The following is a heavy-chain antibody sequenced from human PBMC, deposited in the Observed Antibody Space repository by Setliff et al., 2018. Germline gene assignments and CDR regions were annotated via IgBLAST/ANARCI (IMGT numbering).Heavy chain of an antibody. D-gene: IGHD3-3*01. Sequence: SCKASGYTLTNYSMHWVRQAPGQGLEWMGIINPSGGLTRYAQKFQGRVTMTRDTSTSTVYMEVSSLRSEDTAVYYCARDRYYNSWSGTSITAPHDAFDIWGQGTMVTVSS. J-gene: IGHJ3*02. CDR1: GYTLTNYS. V-gene: IGHV1-46*03. CDR2: INPSGGLT. CDR3: ARDRYYNSWSGTSITAPHDAFDI.